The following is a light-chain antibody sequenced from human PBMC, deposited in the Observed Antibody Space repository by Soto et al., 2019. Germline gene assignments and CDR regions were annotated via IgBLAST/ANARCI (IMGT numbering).Light chain of an antibody. J-gene: IGLJ3*02. CDR3: QSYDSFLSWV. Sequence: QSVLTQPPSVSGAPGQRVTISCTGSSSNIGAGYDVHWYQQLPGTAPKLLIYGNNNRPSGVPDRFSGSKSGTSASLAITGLQAEDEADDYCQSYDSFLSWVFGGGTKLTVL. CDR1: SSNIGAGYD. V-gene: IGLV1-40*01. CDR2: GNN.